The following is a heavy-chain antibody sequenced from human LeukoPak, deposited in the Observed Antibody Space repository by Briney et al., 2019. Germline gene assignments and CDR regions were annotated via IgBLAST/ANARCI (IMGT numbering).Heavy chain of an antibody. D-gene: IGHD3-10*01. J-gene: IGHJ4*02. Sequence: PSETLSLTCTVSGGSISSSSYYWGWIRQPPGKGLEWIGSIYYSGSTYYNPSLKSRVTISVDTSKNQFSLKLSSVTAADTAVYYCARGPGSGTNWGQGTLVTVSS. V-gene: IGHV4-39*07. CDR1: GGSISSSSYY. CDR3: ARGPGSGTN. CDR2: IYYSGST.